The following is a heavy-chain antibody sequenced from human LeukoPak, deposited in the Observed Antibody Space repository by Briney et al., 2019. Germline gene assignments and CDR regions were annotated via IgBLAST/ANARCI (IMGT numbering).Heavy chain of an antibody. V-gene: IGHV1-46*01. J-gene: IGHJ4*02. CDR2: INPSGGST. D-gene: IGHD6-19*01. Sequence: ASVKVSCKASGYTFTSYYMHWARQAPGQGLEWMGIINPSGGSTSYAQKFQGRVTMTRDTSTSTVYMELSSLRSEDTAVYYCARAASSGWYDYWGQGTLVTVSS. CDR3: ARAASSGWYDY. CDR1: GYTFTSYY.